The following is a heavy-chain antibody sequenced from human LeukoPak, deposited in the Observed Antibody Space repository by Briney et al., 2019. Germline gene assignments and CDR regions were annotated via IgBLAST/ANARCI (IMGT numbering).Heavy chain of an antibody. CDR2: MNPNSGNT. V-gene: IGHV1-8*01. CDR3: ARGGGYCSSTSCYTYYYYMDV. J-gene: IGHJ6*03. D-gene: IGHD2-2*02. CDR1: GYTFTSYD. Sequence: GASVKVSCKASGYTFTSYDINWVRQATGQGLEWMGWMNPNSGNTGYAQKFQGRVTMTRNTSISTAYMELSSLRSEDTAVCYCARGGGYCSSTSCYTYYYYMDVWGKGTTVTVSS.